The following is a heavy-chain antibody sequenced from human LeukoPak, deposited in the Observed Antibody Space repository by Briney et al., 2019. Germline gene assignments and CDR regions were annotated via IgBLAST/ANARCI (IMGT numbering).Heavy chain of an antibody. CDR3: ARGVLGGDAFDF. D-gene: IGHD1-26*01. V-gene: IGHV1-2*02. J-gene: IGHJ3*01. Sequence: APVKDSCSASGYTFTHYYMHWVRQPPGQGLEWMGWINPNRGGTNYAQKFQGRVTMTRDTSISTAYMELSRLRSDDPAVYYCARGVLGGDAFDFWGQGTLVTVSS. CDR1: GYTFTHYY. CDR2: INPNRGGT.